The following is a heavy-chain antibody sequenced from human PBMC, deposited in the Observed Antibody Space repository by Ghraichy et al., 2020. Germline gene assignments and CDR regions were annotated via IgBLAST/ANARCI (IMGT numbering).Heavy chain of an antibody. CDR2: ISSNGGST. CDR3: VTSLMRAYYYYYGMDV. J-gene: IGHJ6*02. Sequence: GGSLRLSWSGSGYACTRFALRWVRQAPGKGLEYVSAISSNGGSTYYADSVKGRFTISRNTSKNTLYLQMSSLRAEDTAVYYCVTSLMRAYYYYYGMDVWGQ. V-gene: IGHV3-64D*06. CDR1: GYACTRFA.